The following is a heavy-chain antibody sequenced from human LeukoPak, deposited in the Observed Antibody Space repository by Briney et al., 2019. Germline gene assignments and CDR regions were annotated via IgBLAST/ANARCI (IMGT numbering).Heavy chain of an antibody. J-gene: IGHJ4*02. Sequence: SETLSLTCAVYGGSFSGYYWSWIRQPPGKGLEWIGEINHSGSTNYNPSLKSRVTISVDTSKNQFSLKLSSVTAEDTAVYYCAAYESRDWGQGTLVTVSS. CDR1: GGSFSGYY. CDR3: AAYESRD. CDR2: INHSGST. D-gene: IGHD2-21*01. V-gene: IGHV4-34*01.